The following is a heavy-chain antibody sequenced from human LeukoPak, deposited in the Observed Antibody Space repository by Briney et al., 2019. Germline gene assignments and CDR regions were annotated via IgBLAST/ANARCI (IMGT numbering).Heavy chain of an antibody. CDR2: ISSSSTYT. CDR1: GFTFSDYY. V-gene: IGHV3-11*05. J-gene: IGHJ4*02. CDR3: ARGDTYYYDSSGYGPFDY. D-gene: IGHD3-22*01. Sequence: GGSLRLSCAASGFTFSDYYISWIRQAPGKGLEWVSYISSSSTYTNYADSVKGRFTISRDNAKNSLYLQMNSLRAEDTAVYYCARGDTYYYDSSGYGPFDYWGQGTLVTVSS.